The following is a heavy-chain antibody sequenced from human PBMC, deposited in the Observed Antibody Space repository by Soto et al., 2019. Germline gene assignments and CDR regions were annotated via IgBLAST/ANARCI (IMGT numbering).Heavy chain of an antibody. CDR2: ISGSGGST. CDR1: GFTFSSYA. J-gene: IGHJ4*02. D-gene: IGHD3-9*01. Sequence: GGSLRLSCAASGFTFSSYAMSWVRQAPGKGLEWVSAISGSGGSTYYADSVKGRFTISRDNSKNTLYLQMNSLRAEDTAVYYCASPPLRYFDWPTGLDYWGQGTLVTVSS. CDR3: ASPPLRYFDWPTGLDY. V-gene: IGHV3-23*01.